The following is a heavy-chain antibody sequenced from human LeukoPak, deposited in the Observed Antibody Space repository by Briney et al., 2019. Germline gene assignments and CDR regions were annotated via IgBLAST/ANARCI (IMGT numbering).Heavy chain of an antibody. D-gene: IGHD2-15*01. CDR1: GFTFDDYG. V-gene: IGHV3-20*04. CDR3: ARDSTQPGPVVVASTYAGFDY. J-gene: IGHJ4*02. Sequence: GGSLRLSCAASGFTFDDYGMSWVRQAPGKGLEWVSGINWNGGSTGYADSVKVRFTISRDNAKNSLYLQMNSLRAEDTALYYCARDSTQPGPVVVASTYAGFDYWGQGTLVTVSS. CDR2: INWNGGST.